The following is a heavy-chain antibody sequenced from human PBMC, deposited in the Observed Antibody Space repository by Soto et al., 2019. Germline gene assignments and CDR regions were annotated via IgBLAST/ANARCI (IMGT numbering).Heavy chain of an antibody. Sequence: QVPLQQSGPGLVKPSQTLSLTCAISGDSVSSNSAAWNWIRQSPSRGLEWLGRTYYRSKWYNDYAVSVKSRITINPDTSKNQFSLQLNSVTPEDTAVYYCARSTDCSGGSCYPDLDYWGQGTLVTVSS. CDR1: GDSVSSNSAA. CDR3: ARSTDCSGGSCYPDLDY. V-gene: IGHV6-1*01. D-gene: IGHD2-15*01. CDR2: TYYRSKWYN. J-gene: IGHJ4*02.